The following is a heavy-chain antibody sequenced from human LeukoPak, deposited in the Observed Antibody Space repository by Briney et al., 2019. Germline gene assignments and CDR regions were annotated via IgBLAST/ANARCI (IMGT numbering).Heavy chain of an antibody. J-gene: IGHJ4*02. CDR1: AYTFTSYS. V-gene: IGHV1-18*01. D-gene: IGHD3-22*01. CDR2: ISAYNGNT. Sequence: ASVKVSCKASAYTFTSYSISWVRQAPGQGLEWMGWISAYNGNTNYAQKLQGRVTMTTDTSTSTAYMELRSLRSDDTAVYYCARVLGSPYYYDSSAYLDYWGQGTLVTVSS. CDR3: ARVLGSPYYYDSSAYLDY.